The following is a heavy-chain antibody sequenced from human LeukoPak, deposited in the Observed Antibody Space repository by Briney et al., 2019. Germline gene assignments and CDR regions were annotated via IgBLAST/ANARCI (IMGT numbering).Heavy chain of an antibody. CDR2: ISAYNGNT. V-gene: IGHV1-18*01. Sequence: ASVKVSCKASGYTFTSYGIGWVRQAPGQGLGWVGGISAYNGNTNYAQKLQGRVTMTTDTSTSTAYMELRSLRSDDTAVYYCARNLRVWFGDLRYYYGMDVWGQGTTVTVSS. CDR3: ARNLRVWFGDLRYYYGMDV. CDR1: GYTFTSYG. J-gene: IGHJ6*02. D-gene: IGHD3-10*01.